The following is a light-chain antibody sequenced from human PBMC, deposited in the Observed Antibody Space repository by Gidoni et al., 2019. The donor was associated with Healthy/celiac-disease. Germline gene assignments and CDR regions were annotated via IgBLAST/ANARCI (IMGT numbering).Light chain of an antibody. J-gene: IGKJ2*01. Sequence: DIQMTQSPSSLSASVGDRVTITCRESQSISSYLNWYQQKPGKAPNLLIYAASSLQSGVPSRFSGSGSGTDFTLTISSLQPEEFATYYCQQSYSTPPVTFGQGTKLEIK. V-gene: IGKV1-39*01. CDR3: QQSYSTPPVT. CDR1: QSISSY. CDR2: AAS.